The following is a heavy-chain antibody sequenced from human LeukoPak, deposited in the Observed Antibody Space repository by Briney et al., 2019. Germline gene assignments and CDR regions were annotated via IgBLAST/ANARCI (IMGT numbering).Heavy chain of an antibody. Sequence: GGSLRLSCAVSGFTVSSNDMSWVRQAAGKGLEWVSVIDSGGSAFYADSVKRRFTISRDNSKITLHVQMNSLRVEGTTVYYCTSYGSNSVWGQGTLVTVSS. CDR3: TSYGSNSV. V-gene: IGHV3-53*01. J-gene: IGHJ4*02. CDR2: IDSGGSA. D-gene: IGHD4-23*01. CDR1: GFTVSSND.